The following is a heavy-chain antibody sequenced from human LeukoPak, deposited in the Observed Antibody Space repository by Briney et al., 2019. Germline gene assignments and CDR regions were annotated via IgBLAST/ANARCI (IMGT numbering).Heavy chain of an antibody. Sequence: SETLSLTCTVSGGSINSTNYFWDWIRQPPGKGLEWIGSMSYYGSSYYNPSLRSRVTMAIDTSKNQFSLNLASVTAADTAVYYCSIFGVVPKGDYFDYWGQGALVTVSS. J-gene: IGHJ4*02. V-gene: IGHV4-39*01. D-gene: IGHD3-3*01. CDR1: GGSINSTNYF. CDR3: SIFGVVPKGDYFDY. CDR2: MSYYGSS.